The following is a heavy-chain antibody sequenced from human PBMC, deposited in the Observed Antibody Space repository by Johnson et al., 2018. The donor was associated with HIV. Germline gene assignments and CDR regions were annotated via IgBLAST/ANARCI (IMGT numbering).Heavy chain of an antibody. Sequence: VQLVESGGGVVQPGRSLRLSCAASGFSFSSYAMHWVRQAPGKGLEWVSIIYSDGSTYFADSVKGRFTVPRDNSKNTLYLQMNSLRAEDTAVYYCARSMRGAFDVWGQGTMVTVSS. CDR2: IYSDGST. J-gene: IGHJ3*01. V-gene: IGHV3-NL1*01. CDR1: GFSFSSYA. D-gene: IGHD3-10*01. CDR3: ARSMRGAFDV.